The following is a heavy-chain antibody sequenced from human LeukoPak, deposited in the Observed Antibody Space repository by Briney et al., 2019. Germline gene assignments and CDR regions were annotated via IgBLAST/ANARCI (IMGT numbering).Heavy chain of an antibody. D-gene: IGHD4-17*01. CDR3: ARNDYGDYVGEYYFDY. Sequence: SVKVSCKASGGTFSSYAISWVRQAPGQGLEWIGGIIPIFGTANYAQKFQGRVTITADESTSTAYMELSSLRSEDTAVYYCARNDYGDYVGEYYFDYWGQGTLVTVSS. V-gene: IGHV1-69*13. CDR2: IIPIFGTA. CDR1: GGTFSSYA. J-gene: IGHJ4*02.